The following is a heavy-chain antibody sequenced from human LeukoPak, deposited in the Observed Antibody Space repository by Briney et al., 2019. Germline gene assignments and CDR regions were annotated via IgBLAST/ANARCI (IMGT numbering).Heavy chain of an antibody. CDR1: GFTFSSYW. V-gene: IGHV3-7*01. J-gene: IGHJ4*02. D-gene: IGHD3-22*01. CDR2: IKQDGSEK. Sequence: GGSLRLSCAASGFTFSSYWMSWVRQAPGKGLEWVANIKQDGSEKYYVDSVKGRFTISRDNAKNSLYLQMNSLGAEDTAVYYCASQYYYDSSGYYDAYWGQGTLVTVSS. CDR3: ASQYYYDSSGYYDAY.